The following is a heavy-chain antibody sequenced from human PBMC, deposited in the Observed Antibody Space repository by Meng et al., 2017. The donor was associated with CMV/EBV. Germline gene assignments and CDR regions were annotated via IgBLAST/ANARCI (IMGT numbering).Heavy chain of an antibody. CDR3: ARDRPAMVYYYYGMDV. J-gene: IGHJ6*02. Sequence: SCAISGASVSSNSACWNWIRQSPSRGLGWLGRTYYRSKWYNDYAVSVKSRITINPDTSKNQFSLQLNSVTPEDTAVYYCARDRPAMVYYYYGMDVWGQGTTVTVSS. CDR1: GASVSSNSAC. CDR2: TYYRSKWYN. D-gene: IGHD5-18*01. V-gene: IGHV6-1*01.